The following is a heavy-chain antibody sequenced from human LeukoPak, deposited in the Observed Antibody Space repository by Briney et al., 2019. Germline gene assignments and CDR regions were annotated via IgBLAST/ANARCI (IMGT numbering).Heavy chain of an antibody. CDR3: ARGNDFWSGYYWVNFDY. J-gene: IGHJ4*02. V-gene: IGHV4-39*01. CDR1: GGSISSSSYY. Sequence: PSETLSLTCTVSGGSISSSSYYWGWIRQPPGKGLEWIGSIYYSGSTYYNPSLKSRVTISVDTSKNQFSLKLSSVTAADTAVYYCARGNDFWSGYYWVNFDYWGQGTLVTVSS. D-gene: IGHD3-3*01. CDR2: IYYSGST.